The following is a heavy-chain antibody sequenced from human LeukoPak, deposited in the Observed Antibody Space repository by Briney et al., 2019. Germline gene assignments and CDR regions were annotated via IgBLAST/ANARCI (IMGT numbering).Heavy chain of an antibody. CDR2: MNPNSGHT. CDR1: GYTFTSYY. V-gene: IGHV1-8*02. J-gene: IGHJ4*02. D-gene: IGHD6-19*01. CDR3: ARVGYSSGWYPDY. Sequence: EASVKVSCKASGYTFTSYYMHWVRQATGQGLEWMGWMNPNSGHTNYAQKFQGRVTMTRNTSISTAYMELRSLSSEDTAVYYCARVGYSSGWYPDYWGQGTLVTISS.